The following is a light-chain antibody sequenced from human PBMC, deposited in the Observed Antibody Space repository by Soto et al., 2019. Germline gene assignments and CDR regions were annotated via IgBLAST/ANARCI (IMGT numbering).Light chain of an antibody. J-gene: IGKJ3*01. CDR2: DAS. Sequence: EIVLTQSPATLSLSPGERATLSCRASQSVSSYLAWYQQKPGQAPRLLIYDASNRATGIPARFSGSGSGIYFTLTISSLEPEDFAVYYCQQRSNWPLFTFGPGTKVDIK. V-gene: IGKV3-11*01. CDR3: QQRSNWPLFT. CDR1: QSVSSY.